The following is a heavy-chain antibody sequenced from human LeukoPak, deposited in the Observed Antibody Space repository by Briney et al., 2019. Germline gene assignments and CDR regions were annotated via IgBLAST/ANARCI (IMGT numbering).Heavy chain of an antibody. CDR3: ARVHPLQAFDI. CDR2: IIPIFGTA. Sequence: GASVKVSCKASGYTFTSYYMHWVRQAPGQGLEWMGGIIPIFGTANYAQKFQGRVTITTDESTSTAYMELSSLRSEDTAVYYCARVHPLQAFDIWGQGTMVTVSS. J-gene: IGHJ3*02. CDR1: GYTFTSYY. V-gene: IGHV1-69*05.